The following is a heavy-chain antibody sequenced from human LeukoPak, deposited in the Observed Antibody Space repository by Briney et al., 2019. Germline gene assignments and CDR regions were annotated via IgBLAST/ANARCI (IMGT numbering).Heavy chain of an antibody. J-gene: IGHJ3*02. CDR3: AKVRNYDRSPYYWNDALDI. D-gene: IGHD3-22*01. V-gene: IGHV3-23*01. CDR2: ICTSGQGT. CDR1: GFTFTIYA. Sequence: GGSLRLSCAASGFTFTIYAMTWVRQAPGKGLEWVAIICTSGQGTYFADSVKGRVTISRDNSKNTLYLQMDTLRAEDTAVYYCAKVRNYDRSPYYWNDALDIGGQGRKVTVSS.